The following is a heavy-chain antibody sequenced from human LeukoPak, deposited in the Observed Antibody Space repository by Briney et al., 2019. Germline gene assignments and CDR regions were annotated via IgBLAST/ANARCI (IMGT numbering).Heavy chain of an antibody. CDR2: INHSGGT. J-gene: IGHJ1*01. CDR3: AGEIVVVPAAMGSYYFQH. V-gene: IGHV4-34*01. Sequence: SETLSLTCAVYGGSFSGYYWSWIRQPPGKGLEWIGEINHSGGTNYNPSLKSRVTISVDTSKNQFSLKLSSVTAADTAVYYCAGEIVVVPAAMGSYYFQHWGQGTLVTVSS. CDR1: GGSFSGYY. D-gene: IGHD2-2*01.